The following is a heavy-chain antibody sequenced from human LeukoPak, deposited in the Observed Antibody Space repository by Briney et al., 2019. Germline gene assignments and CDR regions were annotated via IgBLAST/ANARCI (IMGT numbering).Heavy chain of an antibody. Sequence: GGSLRLSCVASGFSFSDHWMNWFRQAPGKGLEWVAFIVYTGNNKYYADSVKGRFTISRDNSKNTLYLQMSSLTAEDTAVHYCVQWELLPTADYWGQGTLVTVSS. J-gene: IGHJ4*02. CDR3: VQWELLPTADY. D-gene: IGHD4-23*01. V-gene: IGHV3-30*02. CDR2: IVYTGNNK. CDR1: GFSFSDHW.